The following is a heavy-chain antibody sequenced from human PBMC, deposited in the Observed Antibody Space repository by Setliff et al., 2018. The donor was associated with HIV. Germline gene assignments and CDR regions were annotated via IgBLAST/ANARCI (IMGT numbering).Heavy chain of an antibody. J-gene: IGHJ4*02. CDR3: AKFFGGYGDYMGFDY. CDR1: GFTFNNYA. D-gene: IGHD4-17*01. CDR2: LSTSGANT. V-gene: IGHV3-23*01. Sequence: GGSLRLSCAASGFTFNNYAMSWVRQAPGKGLEWVSALSTSGANTYYADSVKGRFTISRDNSKNTLYLQMNSLRAEDTAVYYCAKFFGGYGDYMGFDYWGQGTLVTVSS.